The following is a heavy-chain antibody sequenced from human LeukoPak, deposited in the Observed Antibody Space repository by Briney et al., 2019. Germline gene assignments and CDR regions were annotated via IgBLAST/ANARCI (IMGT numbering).Heavy chain of an antibody. CDR1: GGSFSGYY. V-gene: IGHV4-34*01. J-gene: IGHJ3*01. CDR3: ARGNPPRAFDL. Sequence: SETLSLTCAVYGGSFSGYYWSWIRQPPGKGLEWIGEINHSGSTNYNPSLKSRVTISVDTSKNQFSLALISVTAADAAVYYCARGNPPRAFDLWGQGTMVTVSS. CDR2: INHSGST.